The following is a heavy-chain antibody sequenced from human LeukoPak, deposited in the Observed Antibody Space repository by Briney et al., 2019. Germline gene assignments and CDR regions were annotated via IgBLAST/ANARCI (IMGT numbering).Heavy chain of an antibody. CDR1: GFTFSDYY. D-gene: IGHD4-17*01. CDR2: ISSSSSYT. Sequence: PGGSLRLSCAASGFTFSDYYMSWIRQAPGKGLEWVSYISSSSSYTNYAGSVKGRFTISRDNAKNSLYLQMNSLRAEDTAVYYCARDLQVDYGDYIEFVDYWGQGTLVTVSS. V-gene: IGHV3-11*06. J-gene: IGHJ4*02. CDR3: ARDLQVDYGDYIEFVDY.